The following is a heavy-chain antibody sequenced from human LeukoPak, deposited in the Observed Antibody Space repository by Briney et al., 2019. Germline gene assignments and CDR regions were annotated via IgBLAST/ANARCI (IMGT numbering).Heavy chain of an antibody. D-gene: IGHD3-10*01. CDR2: ISFDGGDR. CDR1: GFIFSNYG. Sequence: GGSLRLSCAASGFIFSNYGMHWVRQAPGKGLEWVAVISFDGGDRYYPASVEGRFTISRDNSKNTLYLQMTSLRSDDTAVYYCARDIEVTMVRGAGGYWGQGTLVTVSS. CDR3: ARDIEVTMVRGAGGY. V-gene: IGHV3-30*03. J-gene: IGHJ4*02.